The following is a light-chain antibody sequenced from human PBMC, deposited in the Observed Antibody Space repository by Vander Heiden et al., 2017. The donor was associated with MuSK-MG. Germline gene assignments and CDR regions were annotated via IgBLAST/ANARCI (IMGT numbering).Light chain of an antibody. CDR3: QQDDSSPLT. CDR2: WAS. Sequence: DIVMTQSPDSLTVSLGERATINCKSSQSVLSSSNNKNHLGWYQQKPGQPPKLLIHWASTRESGVPDRFSGSGSGTDFTLTISSLQAEDVAVYYCQQDDSSPLTFGGGTKVEIK. J-gene: IGKJ4*01. CDR1: QSVLSSSNNKNH. V-gene: IGKV4-1*01.